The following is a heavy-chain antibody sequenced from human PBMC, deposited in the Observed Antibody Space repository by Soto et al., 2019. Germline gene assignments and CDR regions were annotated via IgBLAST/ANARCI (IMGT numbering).Heavy chain of an antibody. CDR1: GYTFSFDY. CDR3: AKGRRNTF. CDR2: INPDGGAT. J-gene: IGHJ4*02. D-gene: IGHD3-10*01. V-gene: IGHV1-46*01. Sequence: QVQLLQSGAEVKKPGASVKISCKASGYTFSFDYLSWVRRAPGQGLQWMGKINPDGGATTYAQSFQGRVSIXXXXXXXXXXXXXXXXXXXXXXXXXCAKGRRNTFWGQGTLVSVSS.